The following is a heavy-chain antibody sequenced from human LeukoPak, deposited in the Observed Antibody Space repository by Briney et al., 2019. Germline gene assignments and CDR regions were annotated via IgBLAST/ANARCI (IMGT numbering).Heavy chain of an antibody. CDR1: GGSISSGSYY. D-gene: IGHD3-10*01. J-gene: IGHJ6*03. CDR2: IYTSGST. CDR3: ARVTMVRGNYYYYMDV. V-gene: IGHV4-61*02. Sequence: PSQTLSLTCTVSGGSISSGSYYWSWIRQPAGKGLEWIGRIYTSGSTNYNPSLKSRVTISVDTSKNQFSLKLSSVTAADTAVYYCARVTMVRGNYYYYMDVWGKGTTVTVSS.